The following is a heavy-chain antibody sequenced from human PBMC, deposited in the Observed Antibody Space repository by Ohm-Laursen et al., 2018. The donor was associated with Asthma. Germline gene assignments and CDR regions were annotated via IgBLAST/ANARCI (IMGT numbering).Heavy chain of an antibody. CDR1: GYIVTSYA. Sequence: ASVKVSCKASGYIVTSYAFSWVRQAPGQRPEWMGWIYIGNTNYAPNFRDRITMTTDTSTNTAYMELRSLTSDDTAVYYYVRDVVDRFDYWGQGSLVIVSS. D-gene: IGHD2-21*01. J-gene: IGHJ4*02. CDR2: IYIGNT. V-gene: IGHV1-18*04. CDR3: VRDVVDRFDY.